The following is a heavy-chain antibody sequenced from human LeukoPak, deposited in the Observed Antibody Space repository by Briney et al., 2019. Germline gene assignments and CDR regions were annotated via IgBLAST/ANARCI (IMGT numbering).Heavy chain of an antibody. Sequence: PSETLALTCTVSGGSISSSNYYWGWIRQSPGKGLEWIVSIHSSGNTYNNPALKSRVTMSVDTSNNQFSLRLSSVTAADTAVYYCARNPSRVDTAMVMGYWGQGTLVTVSS. CDR3: ARNPSRVDTAMVMGY. CDR1: GGSISSSNYY. CDR2: IHSSGNT. D-gene: IGHD5-18*01. V-gene: IGHV4-39*01. J-gene: IGHJ4*02.